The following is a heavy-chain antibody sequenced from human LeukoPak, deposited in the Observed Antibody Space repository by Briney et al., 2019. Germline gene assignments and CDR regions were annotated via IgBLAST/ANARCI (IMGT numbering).Heavy chain of an antibody. CDR3: AWHYVRGTFDS. Sequence: SETLSLACGVSGGSFTNQFWTWIGQAPGQGLEWIGDINHNRVTNYNPSLKSRVTISADTSNSLSLRSVTAADTAVYFCAWHYVRGTFDSWGQGTLVTVSS. CDR2: INHNRVT. CDR1: GGSFTNQF. D-gene: IGHD3-16*01. J-gene: IGHJ4*02. V-gene: IGHV4-34*01.